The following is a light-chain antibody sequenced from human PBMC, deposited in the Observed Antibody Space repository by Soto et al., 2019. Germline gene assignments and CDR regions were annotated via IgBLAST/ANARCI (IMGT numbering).Light chain of an antibody. Sequence: QSVLTQPPSVSGAPGQRVTISCTGSSSNIGAGYDVHWYQQLPGTAPKLLIYGTSNRPSGVPDLFSGSKSGTSASLAITGLQAEDEADYYCQSYDSSLSGSVFGGGTKVTVL. J-gene: IGLJ2*01. CDR1: SSNIGAGYD. V-gene: IGLV1-40*01. CDR2: GTS. CDR3: QSYDSSLSGSV.